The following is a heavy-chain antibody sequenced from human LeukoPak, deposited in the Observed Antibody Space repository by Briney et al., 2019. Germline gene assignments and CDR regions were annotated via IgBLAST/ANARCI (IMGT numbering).Heavy chain of an antibody. CDR2: IYYSGST. V-gene: IGHV4-34*01. D-gene: IGHD6-13*01. J-gene: IGHJ6*03. CDR1: GGSFSGYY. CDR3: ARGSEGSSWYWDYYYYMDV. Sequence: PSETLSLTCAVYGGSFSGYYWGWIRQPPGKGLEWIGSIYYSGSTCYNPSLKSRVTISVDTSKNQFSLKLSSVTAADTAVYYCARGSEGSSWYWDYYYYMDVWGKGTTVTISS.